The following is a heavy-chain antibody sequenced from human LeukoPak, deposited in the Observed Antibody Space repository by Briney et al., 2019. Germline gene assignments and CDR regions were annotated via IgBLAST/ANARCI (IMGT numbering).Heavy chain of an antibody. Sequence: GGSLRLSCTASGFTFGAYAMNWVRQAPGKGLEWVSFIRSRTYGGTTEYAASVKGRFTISRDDSKSIAYRQMNSLKTEDTAVYYCARDQYAGNDPYYFDYWGQGTLVTVSS. CDR1: GFTFGAYA. V-gene: IGHV3-49*04. CDR2: IRSRTYGGTT. CDR3: ARDQYAGNDPYYFDY. J-gene: IGHJ4*02. D-gene: IGHD2-2*01.